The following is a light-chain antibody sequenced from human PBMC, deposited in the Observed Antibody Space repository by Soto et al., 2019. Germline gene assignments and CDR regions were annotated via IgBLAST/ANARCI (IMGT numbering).Light chain of an antibody. J-gene: IGKJ5*01. Sequence: EILMTQSPAALSVSPGERATLSCRASQSVSSNLAWYQQKPGQAPRLLIYGTSSRATGIPDRFSGSGSGTDFTLTISRLEPEDFAVYYCQQYGNSPITFGQGTRLEI. CDR1: QSVSSN. CDR3: QQYGNSPIT. V-gene: IGKV3-20*01. CDR2: GTS.